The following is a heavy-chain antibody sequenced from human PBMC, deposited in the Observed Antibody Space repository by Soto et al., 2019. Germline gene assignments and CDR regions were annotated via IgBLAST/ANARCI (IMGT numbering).Heavy chain of an antibody. CDR2: ISGSGDIT. J-gene: IGHJ5*02. Sequence: EVQLLESGGGLVQPGGSLRLSCAASGFTFSSYAMSWVRQAPGKGLEWVSVISGSGDITYYADSVKGRFTISRDNSKNTLYVQMNSLRAEDTAVYYCAKEEGYSYGFAWFDPWGQGTLVTVSS. CDR3: AKEEGYSYGFAWFDP. D-gene: IGHD5-18*01. V-gene: IGHV3-23*01. CDR1: GFTFSSYA.